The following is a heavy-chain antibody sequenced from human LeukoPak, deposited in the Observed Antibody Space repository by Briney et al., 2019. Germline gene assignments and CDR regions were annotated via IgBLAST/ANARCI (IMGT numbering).Heavy chain of an antibody. CDR3: ARNGGNSDFDY. D-gene: IGHD4-23*01. CDR1: GFTFSSYG. V-gene: IGHV3-30*03. Sequence: GRSLRLSCAASGFTFSSYGMHWVRQAPGKGLEWVAVISYDGSNKYYADSVKGRFTISRDNAKNSLYLQMNSLRAEDTAVYYCARNGGNSDFDYWGQGTLVTVSS. J-gene: IGHJ4*02. CDR2: ISYDGSNK.